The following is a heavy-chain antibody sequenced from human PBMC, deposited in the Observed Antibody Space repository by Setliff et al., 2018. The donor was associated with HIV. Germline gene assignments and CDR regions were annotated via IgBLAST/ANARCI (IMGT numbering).Heavy chain of an antibody. CDR2: IWYDGSNK. V-gene: IGHV3-33*06. D-gene: IGHD3-3*01. Sequence: GSLRLSCAASGFTFSSYGMHWVRQAPGKGLEWVAVIWYDGSNKYYADSVRGRFTISRDNSKNTLYLEMNSLRAEDTAVYYCAKDGDFGAGYYYYYMDVWGKGTTVTVSS. CDR3: AKDGDFGAGYYYYYMDV. J-gene: IGHJ6*03. CDR1: GFTFSSYG.